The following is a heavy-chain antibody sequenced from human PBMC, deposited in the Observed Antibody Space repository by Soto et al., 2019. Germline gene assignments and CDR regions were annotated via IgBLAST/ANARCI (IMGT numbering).Heavy chain of an antibody. D-gene: IGHD1-26*01. CDR2: ISSSSTYI. Sequence: GGSLRLSCAASGFTFSSYSMNWVRQAPGKGLEWVSSISSSSTYIKYADSVKGRFTISRDNAKNSLYLQMYSLRAGDMAVYYCAKGGGRGGSFNTRVDYWRQGTLVTVSS. CDR1: GFTFSSYS. CDR3: AKGGGRGGSFNTRVDY. V-gene: IGHV3-21*04. J-gene: IGHJ4*02.